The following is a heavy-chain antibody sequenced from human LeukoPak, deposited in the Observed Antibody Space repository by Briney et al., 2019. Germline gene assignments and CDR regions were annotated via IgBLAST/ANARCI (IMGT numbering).Heavy chain of an antibody. J-gene: IGHJ4*02. Sequence: GGSLRLSCAASGFTFSSYAMSWVRQAPGKGLEWVSAISGSGGSTYYADSVKGRFTISRDNAKNSLYLQMNSLRAEDTAVYYCARCPGGTSCYFFDYWGQGTLVTVSS. D-gene: IGHD2-2*01. CDR1: GFTFSSYA. V-gene: IGHV3-23*01. CDR2: ISGSGGST. CDR3: ARCPGGTSCYFFDY.